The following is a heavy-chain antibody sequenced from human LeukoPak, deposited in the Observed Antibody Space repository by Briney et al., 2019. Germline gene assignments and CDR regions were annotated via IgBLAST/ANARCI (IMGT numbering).Heavy chain of an antibody. CDR2: IYTSGST. CDR1: GGPISTYY. V-gene: IGHV4-4*07. J-gene: IGHJ4*02. Sequence: SETLSLTCTVSGGPISTYYWSWIRQPAGKGLEWIGRIYTSGSTNYNPSLKSRVTMSVDTSKNHFSLKLSSVTAADTAVYYCARDLVAAAGGYFDYWGQGTLVTVSS. CDR3: ARDLVAAAGGYFDY. D-gene: IGHD6-13*01.